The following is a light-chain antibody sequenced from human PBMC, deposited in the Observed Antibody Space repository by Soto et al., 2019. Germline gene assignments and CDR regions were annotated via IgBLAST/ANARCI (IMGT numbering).Light chain of an antibody. CDR3: QQYYGTPFA. CDR2: AAS. J-gene: IGKJ3*01. CDR1: QSINNN. V-gene: IGKV1-39*01. Sequence: DIQMTQSASSLSATVGDRVTITCRASQSINNNLKWYQQRPGEAPKLLIYAASTLQGGVPSRFSGSGSGTVFTLTISSLQAEDVAVYYCQQYYGTPFAFGPGTKVDIK.